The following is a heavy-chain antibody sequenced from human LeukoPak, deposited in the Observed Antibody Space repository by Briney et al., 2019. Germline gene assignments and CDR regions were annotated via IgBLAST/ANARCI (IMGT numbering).Heavy chain of an antibody. CDR1: GGSFSGYY. Sequence: SETLSLTCAVYGGSFSGYYWSWIRQPPGKGLEWVGEINHRGSTSYNPSLTSRVTISVDTSKNQFSLKLSSVTAAHTAVYYCARRISSGYYNRVDYWGQGTLVTVSS. D-gene: IGHD3-22*01. CDR3: ARRISSGYYNRVDY. V-gene: IGHV4-34*01. J-gene: IGHJ4*02. CDR2: INHRGST.